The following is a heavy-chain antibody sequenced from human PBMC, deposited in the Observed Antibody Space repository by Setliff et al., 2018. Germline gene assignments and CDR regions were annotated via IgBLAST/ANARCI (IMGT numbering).Heavy chain of an antibody. J-gene: IGHJ6*03. CDR3: AREKVVVVSATSYHYYMDV. CDR2: ISAYNGNA. V-gene: IGHV1-18*01. D-gene: IGHD2-15*01. Sequence: GASVKVFCKASGYTFTSSGISWVRQAPGQGREWTGWISAYNGNANYAQKLQCRLTMTTDTSTSTAYMELRGLRSDDTAVYYCAREKVVVVSATSYHYYMDVWGKGTTVTVSS. CDR1: GYTFTSSG.